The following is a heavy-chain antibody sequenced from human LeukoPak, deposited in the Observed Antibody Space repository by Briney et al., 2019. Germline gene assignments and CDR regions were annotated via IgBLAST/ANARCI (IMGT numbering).Heavy chain of an antibody. V-gene: IGHV4-61*02. CDR3: XXXXXXXXDX. J-gene: IGHJ4*01. CDR2: IYTSGST. Sequence: SETLSLTCTVSGGSISSGSYYWSWIRQPAGKGLEWIGRIYTSGSTNYNPSLKSRVTISVDTSKNQFSLKPSSVTAADTAVYXXXXXXXXXXDXWGXXTLVTVSS. CDR1: GGSISSGSYY.